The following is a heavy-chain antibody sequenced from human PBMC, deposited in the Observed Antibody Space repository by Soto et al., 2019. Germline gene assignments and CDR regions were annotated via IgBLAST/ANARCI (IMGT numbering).Heavy chain of an antibody. J-gene: IGHJ4*02. V-gene: IGHV4-61*01. Sequence: KPSETLSLACTVSGGSVISGSHFWSWIRQPPGKGLEWIGYIYYSGSTKYNPSLKSRVTMSLDTSRKQFSLKVSSVTAADTAVYYCARDWRDYQYFDHWGQGALVTVSS. CDR1: GGSVISGSHF. CDR3: ARDWRDYQYFDH. D-gene: IGHD2-2*01. CDR2: IYYSGST.